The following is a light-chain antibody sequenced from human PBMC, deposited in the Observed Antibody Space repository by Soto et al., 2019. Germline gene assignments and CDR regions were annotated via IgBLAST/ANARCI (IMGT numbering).Light chain of an antibody. V-gene: IGKV3-11*01. CDR2: DAS. J-gene: IGKJ5*01. CDR3: QHRSEWPVS. Sequence: EIVMTQSPATLSVSPGGRATLSCRASQSISDTLAWYQQKPGRAPRLLISDASNRATGIPARFSGSGSGTDFTLTISSLEPEDFAVYYCQHRSEWPVSFGQGTRLEIK. CDR1: QSISDT.